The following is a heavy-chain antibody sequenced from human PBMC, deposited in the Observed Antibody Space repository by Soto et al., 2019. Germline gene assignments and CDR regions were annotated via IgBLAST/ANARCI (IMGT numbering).Heavy chain of an antibody. CDR2: IYHSGSP. CDR3: ARVPSP. V-gene: IGHV4-30-2*01. Sequence: SETLSLTCTVSGGSVSSGSYYWSWIRQPPGKGLEWIGYIYHSGSPYYNPSLKSRVTISVDRSKNQFSLKLSSVTAADTAVYYCARVPSPWGHGTLVTVSA. CDR1: GGSVSSGSYY. J-gene: IGHJ5*02.